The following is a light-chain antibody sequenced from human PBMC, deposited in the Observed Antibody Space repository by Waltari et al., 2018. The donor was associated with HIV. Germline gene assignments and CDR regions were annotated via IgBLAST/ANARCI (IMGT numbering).Light chain of an antibody. J-gene: IGLJ1*01. CDR1: SPNIGSNT. CDR2: SND. V-gene: IGLV1-44*01. CDR3: AAWDDSLDGFV. Sequence: QSVLTQPPSASGTPGQRVTISCSGSSPNIGSNTVNWYQQVPGTAPKLLIYSNDQRPSGVPDRFSGSKSGTSASLAISGLQSEDEADYYCAAWDDSLDGFVFGTGTKVTVL.